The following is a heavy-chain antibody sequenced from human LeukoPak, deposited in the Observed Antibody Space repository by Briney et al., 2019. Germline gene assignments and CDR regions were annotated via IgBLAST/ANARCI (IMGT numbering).Heavy chain of an antibody. D-gene: IGHD3-10*01. Sequence: SVTLSLTCTVSGGSISSYYWTWIRQPPGKGLEWIGYIYYSGSTNYNPSLKSRVTISVDTSKNQFSLKLTSVTAADTAVYYCARGRLWFGGLSFDIWGQGTMVTVSS. CDR2: IYYSGST. CDR1: GGSISSYY. J-gene: IGHJ3*02. CDR3: ARGRLWFGGLSFDI. V-gene: IGHV4-59*01.